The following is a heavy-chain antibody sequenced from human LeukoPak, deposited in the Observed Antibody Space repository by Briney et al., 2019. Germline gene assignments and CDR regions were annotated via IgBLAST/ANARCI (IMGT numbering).Heavy chain of an antibody. CDR3: ASTSRYCSGGSCTPSDY. V-gene: IGHV3-7*01. CDR2: IKQGGSEK. D-gene: IGHD2-15*01. CDR1: GFTFSSYW. J-gene: IGHJ4*02. Sequence: GGSLRLSCAASGFTFSSYWMSWVRQAPGKGLEWVANIKQGGSEKYYVDSVKGRFTISRDNAKNSLYLQMNSLRAEDTAVYYCASTSRYCSGGSCTPSDYWGQGTLVTVSS.